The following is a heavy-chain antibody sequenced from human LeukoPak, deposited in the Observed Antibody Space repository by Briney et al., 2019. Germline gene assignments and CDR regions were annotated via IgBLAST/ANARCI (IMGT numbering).Heavy chain of an antibody. J-gene: IGHJ4*02. V-gene: IGHV3-23*01. CDR3: ARVPPDDYGDYYYFDY. D-gene: IGHD4-17*01. CDR2: ISGSGGST. Sequence: GGTLRLSCAASGFTFSSYGMSWVRQAPGKGLEWVSAISGSGGSTYYAGSVKGRFTISRDNAKNSLYLQMNSLRAEDTALYYCARVPPDDYGDYYYFDYWGREPWSPSPQ. CDR1: GFTFSSYG.